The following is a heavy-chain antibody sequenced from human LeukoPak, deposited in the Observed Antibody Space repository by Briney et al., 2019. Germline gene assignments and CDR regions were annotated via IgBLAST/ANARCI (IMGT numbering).Heavy chain of an antibody. CDR2: IYYSGST. V-gene: IGHV4-4*07. J-gene: IGHJ4*02. CDR1: GGSISSYY. Sequence: PSETLSLTCTVSGGSISSYYWSWIRQPAGKGLEWIGSIYYSGSTYYNPSLKSRVTISVDTSKNQFSLKLSSVTAADTAVYYCARAPRGDGYDFDYWGQGTLVTVSS. D-gene: IGHD5-12*01. CDR3: ARAPRGDGYDFDY.